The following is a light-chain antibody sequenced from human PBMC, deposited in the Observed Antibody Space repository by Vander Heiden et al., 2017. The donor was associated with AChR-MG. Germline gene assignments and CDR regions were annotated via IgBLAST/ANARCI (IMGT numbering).Light chain of an antibody. CDR3: SSYTISSTWV. J-gene: IGLJ3*02. CDR1: SSVVGCYNY. Sequence: QSALTQPASVHGSPGQSLTISCPGTSSVVGCYNYVSGDQQHPGKAHKLMIYNLSKRAPGGTYRFSGAKSDNTASLTSAGLQAEDEADYYCSSYTISSTWVFGGGTKLTVL. CDR2: NLS. V-gene: IGLV2-14*01.